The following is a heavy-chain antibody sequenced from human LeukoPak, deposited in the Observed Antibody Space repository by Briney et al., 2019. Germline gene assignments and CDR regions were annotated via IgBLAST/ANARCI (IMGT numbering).Heavy chain of an antibody. D-gene: IGHD5-18*01. CDR1: GNSFTNYW. V-gene: IGHV5-51*01. J-gene: IGHJ4*02. CDR3: ARRYSYGLDY. Sequence: PGESLKISCKGSGNSFTNYWIGWVRQMPGKGLEWMGIIYPGDSDTRYSPSFQGRVTISAEKSISTAYLQWSSLKASDTAMYCCARRYSYGLDYWGQGTLVTVSS. CDR2: IYPGDSDT.